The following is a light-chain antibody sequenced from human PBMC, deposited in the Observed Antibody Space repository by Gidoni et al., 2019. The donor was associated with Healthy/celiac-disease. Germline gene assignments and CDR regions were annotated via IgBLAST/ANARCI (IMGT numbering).Light chain of an antibody. CDR1: QSVSSN. V-gene: IGKV3-15*01. CDR3: QQYNNWPPNT. CDR2: GAS. Sequence: EIVLTQSPATLSVSPGERATLSCRASQSVSSNLAWYQQKPGQAPRLLIYGASTRATGIPARFSGSGSGKEFTLTISSLQYEDFAVYYCQQYNNWPPNTFGQGTKLEIK. J-gene: IGKJ2*01.